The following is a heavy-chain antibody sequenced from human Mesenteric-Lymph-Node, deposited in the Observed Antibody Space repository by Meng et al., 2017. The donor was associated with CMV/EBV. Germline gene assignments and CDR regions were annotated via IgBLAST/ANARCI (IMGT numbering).Heavy chain of an antibody. CDR3: ARRTKTDYGDYAIDY. Sequence: SGFTFSDYYMSWIRQAPGKGLEWVSYISSSSSYTNYADSVKGRFTISRDNAKNSLYLQMNSLRAEDTAVYYCARRTKTDYGDYAIDYWGQGTLVTVSS. CDR1: GFTFSDYY. V-gene: IGHV3-11*06. D-gene: IGHD4-17*01. J-gene: IGHJ4*02. CDR2: ISSSSSYT.